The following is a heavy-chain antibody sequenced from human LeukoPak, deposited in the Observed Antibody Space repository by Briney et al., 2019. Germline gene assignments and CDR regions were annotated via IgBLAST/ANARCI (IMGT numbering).Heavy chain of an antibody. J-gene: IGHJ4*02. CDR1: GFTVSSNY. CDR2: VSHSGSI. CDR3: WAIVTTIKLDF. D-gene: IGHD5-12*01. Sequence: PGGSLRLSCAASGFTVSSNYMSWVRQAPGKGLEWIGSVSHSGSINYDPSLKNRVTISVDTSKNQFSLKLSSVTAADTAVYYCWAIVTTIKLDFWGQGTLVTVSS. V-gene: IGHV4-59*04.